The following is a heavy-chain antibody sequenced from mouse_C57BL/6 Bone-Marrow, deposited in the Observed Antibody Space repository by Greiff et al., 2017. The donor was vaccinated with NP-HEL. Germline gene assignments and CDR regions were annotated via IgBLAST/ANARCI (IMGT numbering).Heavy chain of an antibody. CDR1: GFTFSSYG. CDR2: ISSGGSYT. J-gene: IGHJ4*01. CDR3: ARTLCDNTMDY. Sequence: EVHLVESGGDLVKPGGSLKLSCAASGFTFSSYGMSWVRQTPDTRLEWVATISSGGSYTYYPDSVKGRFTISRDNAKNTLYLQMSSLKSEDTAKYYGARTLCDNTMDYWGQGTTVTVSS. D-gene: IGHD1-2*01. V-gene: IGHV5-6*01.